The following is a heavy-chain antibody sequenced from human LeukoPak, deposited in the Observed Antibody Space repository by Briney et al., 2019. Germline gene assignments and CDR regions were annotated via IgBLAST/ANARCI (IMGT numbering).Heavy chain of an antibody. CDR2: IIPIFGTA. D-gene: IGHD3-9*01. CDR1: GGTFSSYA. CDR3: ARDRTSRYFD. V-gene: IGHV1-69*13. J-gene: IGHJ4*02. Sequence: ASVKVSCKASGGTFSSYAISWVRQAPGQGLEWMGGIIPIFGTANYAQEFQGRVTITADESTSTAYMELSSLRSEDTAVYYCARDRTSRYFDWGQGTLVTVSS.